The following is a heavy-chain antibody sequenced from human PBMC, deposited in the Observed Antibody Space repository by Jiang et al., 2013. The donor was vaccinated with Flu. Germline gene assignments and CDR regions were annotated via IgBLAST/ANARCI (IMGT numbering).Heavy chain of an antibody. Sequence: SGAEVKKPGASVKFSCRAPGSNFPNYYIHWVRQAPGQGLEWMGWISPYNGGTNVLQNFQGRVSMTRDTSINIVYMELISLTSDDMAVYYCARGYGGNPPADYWGQGTPAHRLF. J-gene: IGHJ4*02. CDR3: ARGYGGNPPADY. CDR2: ISPYNGGT. V-gene: IGHV1-2*02. CDR1: GSNFPNYY. D-gene: IGHD4-23*01.